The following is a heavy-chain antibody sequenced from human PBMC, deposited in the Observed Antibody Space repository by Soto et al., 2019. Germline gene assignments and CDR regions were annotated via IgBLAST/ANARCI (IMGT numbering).Heavy chain of an antibody. D-gene: IGHD3-3*01. Sequence: QVQLVESGGGVVQPGRSLRLSCSASGFAFSSYNMHWVRQAPGKGREGLGILSTDGRTSYYADSLRGRFTISRDNSRNTLFLQMNILRADDTAVYYCARDFEWNFDYWGQGTLVTVSP. CDR3: ARDFEWNFDY. J-gene: IGHJ4*02. CDR1: GFAFSSYN. V-gene: IGHV3-30*03. CDR2: LSTDGRTS.